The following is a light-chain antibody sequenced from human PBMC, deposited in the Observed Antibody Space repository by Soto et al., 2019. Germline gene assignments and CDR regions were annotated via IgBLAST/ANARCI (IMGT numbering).Light chain of an antibody. J-gene: IGLJ1*01. CDR1: SSNLGAGYD. V-gene: IGLV1-40*01. CDR3: ATWDDSLNGRV. CDR2: GNR. Sequence: QSVLTQPPSVSGAPGQRVTISCTGNSSNLGAGYDVHWYQQLPGAAPKLVIFGNRNRPSGVPDRFSGSKSGTSASLAISGLQSEDEADYYCATWDDSLNGRVFGTGTKLTVL.